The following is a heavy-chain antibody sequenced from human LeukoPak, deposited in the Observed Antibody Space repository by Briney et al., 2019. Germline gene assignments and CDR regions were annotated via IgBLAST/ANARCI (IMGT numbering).Heavy chain of an antibody. CDR3: ARTNKHGGYCSSTSCYGRYYYYGMDV. CDR1: GGSFSGYY. J-gene: IGHJ6*02. CDR2: INHSGST. Sequence: SETLSLTCAVYGGSFSGYYWSWIRQPRGKGLEWIGEINHSGSTNYNPSLKSRVTISVDTSKNQFSLKLSSVTAADTAVYYCARTNKHGGYCSSTSCYGRYYYYGMDVWGQGTTVTVSS. D-gene: IGHD2-2*01. V-gene: IGHV4-34*01.